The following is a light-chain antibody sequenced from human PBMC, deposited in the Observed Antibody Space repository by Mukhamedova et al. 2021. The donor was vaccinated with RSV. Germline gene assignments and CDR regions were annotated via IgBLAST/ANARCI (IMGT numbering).Light chain of an antibody. Sequence: GERVTISCTGSSSNIGAGYDVHWYQQLPGTAPKLLIYGDSNRPSGVPDRFSGSKSGNTASLTISGLQAEDEADYYCCSYAGSSTYV. V-gene: IGLV1-40*01. J-gene: IGLJ1*01. CDR2: GDS. CDR1: SSNIGAGYD. CDR3: CSYAGSSTYV.